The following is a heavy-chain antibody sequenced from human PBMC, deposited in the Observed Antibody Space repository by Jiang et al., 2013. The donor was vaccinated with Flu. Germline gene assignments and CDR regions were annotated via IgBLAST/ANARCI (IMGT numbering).Heavy chain of an antibody. CDR3: GRTAGSIDY. CDR1: GYTFTSYD. V-gene: IGHV1-8*01. Sequence: GAEVKKPGASVKVSCKASGYTFTSYDINWVRQATGQGLEWMGWMNPNSGHTGSAQKFQGRVTMTRNTSISTAYMELSSLRSEDAAVYYCGRTAGSIDYWGQGTLVTVSS. D-gene: IGHD3-10*01. J-gene: IGHJ4*02. CDR2: MNPNSGHT.